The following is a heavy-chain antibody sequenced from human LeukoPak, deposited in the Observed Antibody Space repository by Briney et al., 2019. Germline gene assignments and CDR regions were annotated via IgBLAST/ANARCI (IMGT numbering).Heavy chain of an antibody. J-gene: IGHJ6*03. V-gene: IGHV1-69*05. CDR2: IIPIFGTA. CDR3: ATQEDIVVVPAAISYYYYMDV. Sequence: AASVKVSCKASGGTFSSYAISWVRQAPGQGLEWMGGIIPIFGTANYAQKFQGRVTITTDESTSTAYMELSSLRSEDTAVYYCATQEDIVVVPAAISYYYYMDVWGKGTTVTVSS. D-gene: IGHD2-2*01. CDR1: GGTFSSYA.